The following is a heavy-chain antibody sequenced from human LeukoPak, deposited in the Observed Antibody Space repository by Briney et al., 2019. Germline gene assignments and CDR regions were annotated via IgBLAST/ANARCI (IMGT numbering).Heavy chain of an antibody. CDR1: GGSISSYY. D-gene: IGHD3/OR15-3a*01. CDR2: IYYSGST. CDR3: ARGGPWHYYYYYYMDV. Sequence: SETLSLTCTVSGGSISSYYWSWIRQPPGKGLEWIGYIYYSGSTNYNPSLKSRVTISVDTSKNQFSLKLSSVTAADTAVYYCARGGPWHYYYYYYMDVWGKGTTVTVSS. J-gene: IGHJ6*03. V-gene: IGHV4-59*01.